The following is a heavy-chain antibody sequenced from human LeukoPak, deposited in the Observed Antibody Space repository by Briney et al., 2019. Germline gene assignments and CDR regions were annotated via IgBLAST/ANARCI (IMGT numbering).Heavy chain of an antibody. V-gene: IGHV4-61*02. Sequence: TLSLTCTVSGGSISSGSYYWSWIRQPAGKGLEWIGRIYTSGSTNYNPSLKSRVTISVDTSKNQFSLKLSSVTAADTAVYYCARELMYYDILTGYSSWFDYWGQGTLVTVSS. CDR3: ARELMYYDILTGYSSWFDY. J-gene: IGHJ4*02. D-gene: IGHD3-9*01. CDR1: GGSISSGSYY. CDR2: IYTSGST.